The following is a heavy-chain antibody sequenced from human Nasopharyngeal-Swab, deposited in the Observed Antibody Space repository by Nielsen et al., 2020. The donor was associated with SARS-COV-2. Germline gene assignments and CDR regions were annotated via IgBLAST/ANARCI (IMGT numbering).Heavy chain of an antibody. J-gene: IGHJ4*02. CDR3: VRDVIATVTTPPDY. CDR2: IKQDGGEK. V-gene: IGHV3-7*01. D-gene: IGHD4-17*01. CDR1: GFTFSSYW. Sequence: GGSLRLSCAASGFTFSSYWMSWVRQAPGQGLELVANIKQDGGEKNYVDSVKGRFTISRDNAKNSLYLQMNTLRAEDTAVYYCVRDVIATVTTPPDYWGQGTLVTVSS.